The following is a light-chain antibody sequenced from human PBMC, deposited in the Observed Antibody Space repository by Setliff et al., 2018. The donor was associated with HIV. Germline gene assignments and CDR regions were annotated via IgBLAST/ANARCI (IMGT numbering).Light chain of an antibody. CDR3: SSYTSSNSWV. V-gene: IGLV2-14*03. CDR1: SSDIGSYNY. J-gene: IGLJ3*02. CDR2: DVS. Sequence: QSVLTQPASVSGSPGQSITISCSGTSSDIGSYNYVSWYQQHPGKAPKLMIYDVSQRPSRDSSRFSGSKSANTASLTISGLQAEDESDYYCSSYTSSNSWVFGGGTKVTVL.